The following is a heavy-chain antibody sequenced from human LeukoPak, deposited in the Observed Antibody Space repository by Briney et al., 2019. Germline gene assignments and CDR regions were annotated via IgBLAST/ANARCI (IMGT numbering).Heavy chain of an antibody. Sequence: PGGSLRLSCEASGFTFRNYDMHWVRQAPGKGLEWVAVISRDGTNKYYADSVKGRFTISRDNSKNTVYLQMNSQSAEDTAVYYCARGPSNRHFDYWGQGTLVTVSS. CDR3: ARGPSNRHFDY. V-gene: IGHV3-30*03. J-gene: IGHJ4*02. D-gene: IGHD2/OR15-2a*01. CDR1: GFTFRNYD. CDR2: ISRDGTNK.